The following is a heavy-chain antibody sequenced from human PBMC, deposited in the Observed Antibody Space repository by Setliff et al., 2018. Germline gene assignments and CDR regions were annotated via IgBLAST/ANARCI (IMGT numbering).Heavy chain of an antibody. CDR2: IYSSGST. CDR3: ASANTTGYYYFDN. CDR1: GVSVSRHY. V-gene: IGHV4-59*08. D-gene: IGHD5-12*01. J-gene: IGHJ4*02. Sequence: PSETLSLTCIVSGVSVSRHYWSWIRQPPGKGLEWIGYIYSSGSTNNNPSLKSRATISVDTSKNQFSLKLSSVTAADTAVYYCASANTTGYYYFDNWGQGTLVTVSS.